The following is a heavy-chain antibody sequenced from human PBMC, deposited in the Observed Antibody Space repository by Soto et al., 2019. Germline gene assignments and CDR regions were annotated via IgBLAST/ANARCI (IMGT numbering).Heavy chain of an antibody. V-gene: IGHV3-30*18. J-gene: IGHJ4*02. CDR3: AKDQEEISSGCDY. D-gene: IGHD6-19*01. CDR1: GFTFSSYG. Sequence: GGSLRLSCAASGFTFSSYGMHWVRQAPGKGLEWVAVISYDGSNKYYADSVKGRFTISRDNSKNTLYLQMNSLRAEDTAVYYCAKDQEEISSGCDYWGQGTLVTVSS. CDR2: ISYDGSNK.